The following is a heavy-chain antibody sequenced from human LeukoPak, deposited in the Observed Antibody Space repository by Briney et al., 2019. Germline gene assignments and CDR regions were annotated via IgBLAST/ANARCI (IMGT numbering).Heavy chain of an antibody. CDR2: ISYDGNTI. CDR3: RSGGLQKFDY. J-gene: IGHJ4*02. D-gene: IGHD4-11*01. Sequence: GRSLRLSCAASEFTFSNYALHWVRQAPGKGLQWVAVISYDGNTIHYADSVKGRFIISRDTSKNTLYLQMNSLRAEDTAVYYARSGGLQKFDYWGQGTLVIVSS. V-gene: IGHV3-30-3*01. CDR1: EFTFSNYA.